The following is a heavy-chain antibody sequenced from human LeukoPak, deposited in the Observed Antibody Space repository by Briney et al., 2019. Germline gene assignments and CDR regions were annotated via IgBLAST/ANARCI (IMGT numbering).Heavy chain of an antibody. Sequence: GGSLRLSCAASGFTVSSNYMSWVRQAPGKGLEWVSVIYSGGSTYYADSVKGRFTISRDNAENSLYLQMNSLRVEDTAVYYCARAPTVLVGYCSSSSCQADYWGQGTLVTVSS. V-gene: IGHV3-53*01. D-gene: IGHD2-2*01. CDR3: ARAPTVLVGYCSSSSCQADY. CDR2: IYSGGST. J-gene: IGHJ4*02. CDR1: GFTVSSNY.